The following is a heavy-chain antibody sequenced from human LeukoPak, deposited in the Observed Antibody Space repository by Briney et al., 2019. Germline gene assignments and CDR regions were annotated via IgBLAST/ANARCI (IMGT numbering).Heavy chain of an antibody. J-gene: IGHJ3*02. V-gene: IGHV3-23*01. CDR3: AKALGYRYGPNDAFDI. CDR2: ISGSGGTT. D-gene: IGHD5-18*01. Sequence: GGSLSLFGAGSGFTFNSYAMHCVAQAPGRGRVGWLGISGSGGTTYYADSVTGRFTISRDNSKNTLYLQMNSLRAEDTAVYYCAKALGYRYGPNDAFDIWGQGTMVTVSS. CDR1: GFTFNSYA.